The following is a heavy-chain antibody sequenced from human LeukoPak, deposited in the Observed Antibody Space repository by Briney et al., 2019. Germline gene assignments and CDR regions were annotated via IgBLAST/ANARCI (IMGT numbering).Heavy chain of an antibody. D-gene: IGHD6-13*01. Sequence: SETLSLTCTVSGGSISSYYWSWIRQPPGKGLEWIGYIYYSGSTNYNPSLKSRATMSVDTSKNQFSLQLSSVTTADTAVYYCARSQQLIRTFDSWGQGTLVTVSS. CDR1: GGSISSYY. CDR3: ARSQQLIRTFDS. CDR2: IYYSGST. V-gene: IGHV4-59*01. J-gene: IGHJ4*02.